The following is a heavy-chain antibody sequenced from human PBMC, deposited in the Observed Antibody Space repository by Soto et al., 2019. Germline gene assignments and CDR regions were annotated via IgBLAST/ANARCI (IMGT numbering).Heavy chain of an antibody. CDR1: GFTFSSYS. Sequence: PWGSLRLSCAAPGFTFSSYSMNWVRQAPGKGLEGVSSISSSSSYIYYADSVKCRFTISRDNAKKSLYLQMNSLRAEDTAVYYCARVWGTDYYYGMDVWGQGTRVTVSS. CDR2: ISSSSSYI. D-gene: IGHD3-16*01. CDR3: ARVWGTDYYYGMDV. V-gene: IGHV3-21*01. J-gene: IGHJ6*02.